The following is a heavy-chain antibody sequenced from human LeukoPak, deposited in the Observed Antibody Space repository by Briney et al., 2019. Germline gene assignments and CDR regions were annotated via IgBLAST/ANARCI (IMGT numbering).Heavy chain of an antibody. CDR3: AKNYGDSNWFDP. J-gene: IGHJ5*02. V-gene: IGHV6-1*01. D-gene: IGHD4-17*01. CDR1: GDSVSSNSAA. CDR2: TYYRSNWFN. Sequence: SQTLSLTCAISGDSVSSNSAAWNWIRQAPSRGLEWLGRTYYRSNWFNDFALSVKSRITINPDTSKNQFSLQLNSVTPEDTAVYYCAKNYGDSNWFDPWGQGTLVTVSS.